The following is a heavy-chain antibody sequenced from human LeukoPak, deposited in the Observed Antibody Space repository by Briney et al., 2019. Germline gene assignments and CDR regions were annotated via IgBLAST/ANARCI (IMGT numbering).Heavy chain of an antibody. CDR1: GYSFTNYW. CDR2: IYPGDSDT. D-gene: IGHD5-24*01. Sequence: ESLKISCKGSGYSFTNYWISSGLQMPAKSLQWLVIIYPGDSDTRYSPSFQGQVTISADKSINTAYLQWSGLKASDTAMYYYARQRGQPGRVSWFDPWGQGTLVTVSS. J-gene: IGHJ5*02. CDR3: ARQRGQPGRVSWFDP. V-gene: IGHV5-51*01.